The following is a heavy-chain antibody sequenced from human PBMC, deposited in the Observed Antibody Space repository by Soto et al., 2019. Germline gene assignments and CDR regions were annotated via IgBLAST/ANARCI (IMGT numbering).Heavy chain of an antibody. CDR2: IYPGDSDT. CDR1: GYSFTSYW. V-gene: IGHV5-51*01. CDR3: ATTGGAGRNAFYYYYGMDV. J-gene: IGHJ6*02. D-gene: IGHD3-16*01. Sequence: PGESLKISCKGSGYSFTSYWIGWVRQMPGKGLEWMGIIYPGDSDTRYSPSFQGQVTISADKSISTAYLQWSSLKASDTAMYYCATTGGAGRNAFYYYYGMDVWGQGTTVTVSS.